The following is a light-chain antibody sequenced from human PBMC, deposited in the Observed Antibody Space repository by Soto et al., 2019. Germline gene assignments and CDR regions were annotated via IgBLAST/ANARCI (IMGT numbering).Light chain of an antibody. CDR3: QQYGNSPTWT. CDR2: GAS. V-gene: IGKV3-20*01. J-gene: IGKJ1*01. Sequence: EIVLTQSPGTLSLSPGERATLSCRASQSVSSSSLAWYQQKPGQAPRLLIYGASSSATGIPDRFSGSGSGTDFTITISRLEPEDFAVYYCQQYGNSPTWTFGQGTKVEIK. CDR1: QSVSSSS.